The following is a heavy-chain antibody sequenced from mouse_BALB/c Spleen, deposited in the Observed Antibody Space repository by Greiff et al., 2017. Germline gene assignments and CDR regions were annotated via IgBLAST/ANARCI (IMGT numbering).Heavy chain of an antibody. CDR2: ISSGGSYT. Sequence: DVQLQESGGDLVKPGGSLKLSCAASGFTFSSYGMSWVRQTPDKRLEWVATISSGGSYTYYPDSVKGRFTISRDNAKNTLYLQMSSLKSEDTAMYYCARHRYDYDGAWFAYWGQGTLVTVSA. D-gene: IGHD2-4*01. J-gene: IGHJ3*01. CDR1: GFTFSSYG. V-gene: IGHV5-6*01. CDR3: ARHRYDYDGAWFAY.